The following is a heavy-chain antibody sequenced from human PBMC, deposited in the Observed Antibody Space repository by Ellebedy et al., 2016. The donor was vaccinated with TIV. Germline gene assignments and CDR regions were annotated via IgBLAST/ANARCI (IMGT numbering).Heavy chain of an antibody. D-gene: IGHD2-15*01. V-gene: IGHV3-7*03. CDR1: GFASSSYW. Sequence: GESLKISCAASGFASSSYWMSWVRQAPGKGLEWVASIKQDGSEKYYVDSVKGRFTISRDNAKSSLYLHMNSLRAEDTAVYYCARVGVRYCSGGSCYSNPGDYWGQGTLVTVSS. CDR2: IKQDGSEK. J-gene: IGHJ4*02. CDR3: ARVGVRYCSGGSCYSNPGDY.